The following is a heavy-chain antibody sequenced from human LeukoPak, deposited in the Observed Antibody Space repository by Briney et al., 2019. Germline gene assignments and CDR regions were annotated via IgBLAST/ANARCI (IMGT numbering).Heavy chain of an antibody. J-gene: IGHJ4*02. Sequence: PGGSLRLSCAASGLTFNNYAMSWVRQAPGKGLEWVSAISGSGGSTYYADSVKGRFTISRDNSKNTLYLQMNSLRAEDTAVYYCAKETPGIQLWTPVDYWGQGTLVTVSS. CDR1: GLTFNNYA. CDR3: AKETPGIQLWTPVDY. V-gene: IGHV3-23*01. D-gene: IGHD5-18*01. CDR2: ISGSGGST.